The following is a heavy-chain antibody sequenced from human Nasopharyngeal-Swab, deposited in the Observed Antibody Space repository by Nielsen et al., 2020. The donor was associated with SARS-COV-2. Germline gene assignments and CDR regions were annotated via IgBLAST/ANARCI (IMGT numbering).Heavy chain of an antibody. V-gene: IGHV3-23*01. Sequence: WIRQPPGKGLEWVSAISGSGGSTYYADSVKGRFTISRDNSKNTLYLQMNSLRAEDTAVYYCAAPDSNAYYLAFDFWGQGTLVTVSS. CDR3: AAPDSNAYYLAFDF. D-gene: IGHD3-22*01. J-gene: IGHJ4*02. CDR2: ISGSGGST.